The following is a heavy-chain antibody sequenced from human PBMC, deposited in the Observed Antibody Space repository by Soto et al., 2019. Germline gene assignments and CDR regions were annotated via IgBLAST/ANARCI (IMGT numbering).Heavy chain of an antibody. D-gene: IGHD6-13*01. Sequence: PSATLALTCIVSGGSISEKYWNWVRPPPGKGLEWIGLIFANGHTDYNPSLKSRVTMSVDASKNQFSLRLTSMTAADTAVYYCVASLAASGLNWLDPWGRGTLVNVSS. V-gene: IGHV4-4*07. J-gene: IGHJ5*02. CDR1: GGSISEKY. CDR2: IFANGHT. CDR3: VASLAASGLNWLDP.